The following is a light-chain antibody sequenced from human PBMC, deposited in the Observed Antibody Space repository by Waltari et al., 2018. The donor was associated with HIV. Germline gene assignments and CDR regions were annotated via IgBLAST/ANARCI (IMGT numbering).Light chain of an antibody. CDR2: DNR. Sequence: HRYQQLPGSAPKLLMFDNRKRPSGVPDRFSGSKSGTSASLVITGLQAADEAVYYCQSYDNSLSNVVFGGGTKLIVL. V-gene: IGLV1-40*01. CDR3: QSYDNSLSNVV. J-gene: IGLJ2*01.